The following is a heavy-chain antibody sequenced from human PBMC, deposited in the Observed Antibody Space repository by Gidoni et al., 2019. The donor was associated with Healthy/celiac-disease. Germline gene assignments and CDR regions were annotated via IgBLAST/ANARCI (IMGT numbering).Heavy chain of an antibody. V-gene: IGHV3-23*01. D-gene: IGHD3-9*01. CDR3: AKGYLYYDILTGYYNPRPDAFDI. J-gene: IGHJ3*02. Sequence: EVQLLESGGGLVQPGGSLRLSCAASGFTFSSYAMSWVRQAPGKGLEWVSAISGSGGSTYYADSVKGRFTSSRDNSKNTLYLQMNSLRAEDTAVYYCAKGYLYYDILTGYYNPRPDAFDIWGQGTMVTVSS. CDR2: ISGSGGST. CDR1: GFTFSSYA.